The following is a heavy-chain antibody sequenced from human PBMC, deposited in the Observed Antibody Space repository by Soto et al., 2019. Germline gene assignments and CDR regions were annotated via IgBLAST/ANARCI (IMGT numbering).Heavy chain of an antibody. D-gene: IGHD2-15*01. J-gene: IGHJ3*02. CDR3: AHALLPRDCPSASCQAAFEI. Sequence: EEQLLESGGGLVRPGGSLRLSCAASAFTFRSYAMSWVRQAPGKGLEWVSAITASADTTYYAASVEGRFTISRDNSNNTLHMRRYCLMAGDTHVYDCAHALLPRDCPSASCQAAFEIPGPGTMLTVS. V-gene: IGHV3-23*01. CDR2: ITASADTT. CDR1: AFTFRSYA.